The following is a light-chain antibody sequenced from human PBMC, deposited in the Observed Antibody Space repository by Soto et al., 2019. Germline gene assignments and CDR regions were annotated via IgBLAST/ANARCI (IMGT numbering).Light chain of an antibody. J-gene: IGKJ4*01. V-gene: IGKV3-11*01. Sequence: EIVLTQSPATLSVSPGESATLSCRASQSISSNLAWYQQKPGQSPRLLIYGASSRATGVPVRFSGSGSGVAFTLTISSLEPEDFAVYYCQQRGSWPQLTFGGGTKVDIK. CDR2: GAS. CDR1: QSISSN. CDR3: QQRGSWPQLT.